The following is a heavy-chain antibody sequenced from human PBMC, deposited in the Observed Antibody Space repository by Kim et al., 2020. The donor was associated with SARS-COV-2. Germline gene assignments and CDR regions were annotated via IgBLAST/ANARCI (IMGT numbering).Heavy chain of an antibody. V-gene: IGHV1-24*01. CDR1: GYTLTELS. J-gene: IGHJ4*02. CDR3: VAGVTLMSDFDY. CDR2: FDPEDGET. D-gene: IGHD6-19*01. Sequence: ASVKVSCKVSGYTLTELSMHWVRQAPGKGLEWMGGFDPEDGETIYAQKFQGRVTMTEDTSTDTAYMELSSLRSEDTAVYYCVAGVTLMSDFDYWGQGTLVTVSS.